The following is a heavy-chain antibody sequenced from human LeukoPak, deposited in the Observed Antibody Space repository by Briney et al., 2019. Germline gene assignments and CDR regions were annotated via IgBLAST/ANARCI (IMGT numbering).Heavy chain of an antibody. V-gene: IGHV3-30*02. CDR2: IRYDGSNK. CDR1: GFTFSSYG. D-gene: IGHD3-9*01. CDR3: AKVPDIGGAYYCYYMDV. J-gene: IGHJ6*03. Sequence: SGGSLRLSCAASGFTFSSYGMHWVRQAPGKGLEWVAFIRYDGSNKYYADSVKGRFTISRDNSKNTLYLQMNSLRAEDTAVYYCAKVPDIGGAYYCYYMDVWGKGTTVTVSS.